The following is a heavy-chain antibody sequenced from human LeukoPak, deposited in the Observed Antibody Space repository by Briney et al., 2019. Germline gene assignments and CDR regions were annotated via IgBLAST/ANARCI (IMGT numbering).Heavy chain of an antibody. V-gene: IGHV3-23*01. J-gene: IGHJ5*02. D-gene: IGHD6-19*01. CDR1: GFTFISYS. CDR3: ARVAGWHWFDP. CDR2: ITGSGAFT. Sequence: GGSLRLSCAASGFTFISYSMTWVRQAPGRGLEWVSAITGSGAFTDYADSVKGRFTISRDNSKNTVYLQMNNMRVDDTAVYYCARVAGWHWFDPWGQGTLVTVSS.